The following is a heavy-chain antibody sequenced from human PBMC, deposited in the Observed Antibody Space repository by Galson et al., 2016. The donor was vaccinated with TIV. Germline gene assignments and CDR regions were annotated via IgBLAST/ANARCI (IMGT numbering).Heavy chain of an antibody. CDR1: GDSFSSHT. Sequence: SVKVSCKASGDSFSSHTISWLRQAPGQGLEWMGRIIPMINIAKYAQKFQGRVTITADKSTSTAYMELSSLRSDDTAVYFCARYCSDGNCFTLSSTGPDSWGQGTLVTVSS. V-gene: IGHV1-69*02. CDR3: ARYCSDGNCFTLSSTGPDS. CDR2: IIPMINIA. D-gene: IGHD2-15*01. J-gene: IGHJ4*02.